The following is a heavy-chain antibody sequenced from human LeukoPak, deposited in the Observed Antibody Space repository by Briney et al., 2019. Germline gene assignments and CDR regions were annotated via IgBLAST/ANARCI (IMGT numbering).Heavy chain of an antibody. Sequence: TSETLTLTCTVSGFSISCYFICFLHPPPKGLQWIVYVYYSGATSYNPSLNMQGTITIYTANNKYSLKLTFVTVADTAIYYYARFEGTRPSYFDSWGPGKLVTVSS. CDR2: VYYSGAT. J-gene: IGHJ4*02. CDR3: ARFEGTRPSYFDS. CDR1: GFSISCYF. D-gene: IGHD2-2*01. V-gene: IGHV4-59*01.